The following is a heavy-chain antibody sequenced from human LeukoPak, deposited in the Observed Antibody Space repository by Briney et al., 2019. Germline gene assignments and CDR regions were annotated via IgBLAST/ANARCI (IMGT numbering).Heavy chain of an antibody. CDR1: GGSFSGYY. CDR3: ARGSMVFRFGGLGY. D-gene: IGHD2/OR15-2a*01. V-gene: IGHV4-34*01. J-gene: IGHJ4*02. CDR2: INHSGST. Sequence: KPSEILSLTCAVHGGSFSGYYWSWIRQPPGKGLEWIGEINHSGSTNYNPSLKSRVTISVDTSKNQFSLKLSSVTAADTAVYYCARGSMVFRFGGLGYWGQGTLVTVSS.